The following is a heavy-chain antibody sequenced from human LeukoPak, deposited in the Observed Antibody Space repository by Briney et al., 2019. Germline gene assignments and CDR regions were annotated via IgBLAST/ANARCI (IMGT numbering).Heavy chain of an antibody. D-gene: IGHD3-3*01. CDR3: AKDGGSRITIFGVVNPYFDY. V-gene: IGHV3-30*02. J-gene: IGHJ4*02. Sequence: GGSLRLSCAASGFTFSSYGMHWVRQAPGKGLEWVAFIRYDGSNKYYADSVKGRFTISRDNSKNTLYLQMNSLRAEDTAVYYCAKDGGSRITIFGVVNPYFDYWGQGTLVTVSS. CDR2: IRYDGSNK. CDR1: GFTFSSYG.